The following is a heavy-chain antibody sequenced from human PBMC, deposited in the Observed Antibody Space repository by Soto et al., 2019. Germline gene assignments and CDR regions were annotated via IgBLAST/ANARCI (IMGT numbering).Heavy chain of an antibody. D-gene: IGHD3-10*01. J-gene: IGHJ4*02. CDR3: ARGLYDSGSFYFDF. Sequence: EVQLVESGGGLIQPGGSLRLSCAASGFNFIRKYMIWVRQAPGKGLEWVSILYSGGTTYYADSVKGRFTISRDTSENTLYRQMNSLRAEDTAVYYCARGLYDSGSFYFDFCGQGTLVTVSS. V-gene: IGHV3-53*01. CDR1: GFNFIRKY. CDR2: LYSGGTT.